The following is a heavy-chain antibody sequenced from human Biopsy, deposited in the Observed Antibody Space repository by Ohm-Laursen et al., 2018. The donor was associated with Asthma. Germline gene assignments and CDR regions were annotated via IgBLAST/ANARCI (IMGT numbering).Heavy chain of an antibody. J-gene: IGHJ1*01. CDR2: IKHDGGEK. CDR3: SRTFHFWSPYHAEHYQL. D-gene: IGHD3-3*02. V-gene: IGHV3-7*01. CDR1: GFTFSNYA. Sequence: GSLRLSCTASGFTFSNYAMSWARQAPGKGLEWVANIKHDGGEKNHVDSLKGRFTISRDNAKNSLYLQMNSLRAEDTAVYYCSRTFHFWSPYHAEHYQLWGQGTLVTVSS.